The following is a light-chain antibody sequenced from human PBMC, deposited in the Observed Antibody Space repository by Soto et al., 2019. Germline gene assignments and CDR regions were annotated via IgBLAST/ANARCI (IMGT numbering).Light chain of an antibody. CDR3: QQYGISPFT. V-gene: IGKV3-20*01. Sequence: EVVLTQSPGTLSLSPGARATLSCRASQFVSSTYLAWYQQRPGQAPRLLIYGASSRATGISDRFSGGGSETDFTLTISRLESEDSAVYYCQQYGISPFTFGGGTKVDIK. J-gene: IGKJ4*01. CDR2: GAS. CDR1: QFVSSTY.